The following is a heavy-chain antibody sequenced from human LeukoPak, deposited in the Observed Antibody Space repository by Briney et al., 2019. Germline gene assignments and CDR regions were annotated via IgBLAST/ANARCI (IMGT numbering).Heavy chain of an antibody. Sequence: SDTLSLTCAVYGGSFSGYYWSWIRQPPGKGLEWIGEVNHSGSTNYNPSLKSRVTISVDTSKNQFSLKLSSVTAADTAVYYCARAVRGSYYDFWSGYYTPPYYFDYWGQGTLVTVSS. V-gene: IGHV4-34*01. J-gene: IGHJ4*02. CDR2: VNHSGST. CDR1: GGSFSGYY. D-gene: IGHD3-3*01. CDR3: ARAVRGSYYDFWSGYYTPPYYFDY.